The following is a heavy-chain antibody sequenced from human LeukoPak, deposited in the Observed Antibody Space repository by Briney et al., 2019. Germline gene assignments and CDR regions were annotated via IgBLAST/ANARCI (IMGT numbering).Heavy chain of an antibody. D-gene: IGHD3-9*01. Sequence: SVKVSCKAPGGTFSSYAISWVRQTPGQGLEWMGGIIPIFGTANYAQKFQGRVTITADKSTSTAYMELSSLRSEDTAVYYCARVKFVRYFDWLSPFDYWGQGTLVTVSS. CDR3: ARVKFVRYFDWLSPFDY. CDR2: IIPIFGTA. J-gene: IGHJ4*02. CDR1: GGTFSSYA. V-gene: IGHV1-69*06.